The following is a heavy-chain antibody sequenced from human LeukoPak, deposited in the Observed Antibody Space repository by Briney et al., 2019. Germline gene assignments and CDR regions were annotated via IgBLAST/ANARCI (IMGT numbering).Heavy chain of an antibody. D-gene: IGHD5-18*01. V-gene: IGHV1-2*02. CDR3: ARILPAGYSYGYGFDY. J-gene: IGHJ4*02. CDR1: GYTFTAYY. Sequence: ASVKVSCKASGYTFTAYYMHWVRQAPGQGPEWMGWINPNTGDTKYAQKFQGRVTMTRDTTISTAYLELSGLTSDDTAVYYCARILPAGYSYGYGFDYWGQGTLVTVSS. CDR2: INPNTGDT.